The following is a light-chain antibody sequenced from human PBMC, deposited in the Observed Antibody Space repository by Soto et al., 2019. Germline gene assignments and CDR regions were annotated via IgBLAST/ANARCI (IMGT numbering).Light chain of an antibody. CDR1: QGINIF. V-gene: IGKV1-9*01. CDR2: AAS. CDR3: QQRNSYPRT. Sequence: DIQLTQSPSFLSASVGDRVTITCRASQGINIFLAWSQQKPGKAPNLLISAASTLQSGVPSRFSGSGSETEFTLTITSLQPEDSATYYCQQRNSYPRTFGQGTKVEIK. J-gene: IGKJ2*01.